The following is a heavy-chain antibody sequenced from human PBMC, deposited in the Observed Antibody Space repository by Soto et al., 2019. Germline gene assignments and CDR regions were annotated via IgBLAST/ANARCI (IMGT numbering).Heavy chain of an antibody. Sequence: SETLSLTCAVYGGSFRGYYGSWIRQPPGKGLEWIGEINHSGSTNYNPSLKSRVTISVDTSKNQFSLKLSSVTAADTAVYYCARGSVAAAGTHWFDPWGQGTLVTVSS. V-gene: IGHV4-34*01. D-gene: IGHD6-13*01. CDR2: INHSGST. J-gene: IGHJ5*02. CDR3: ARGSVAAAGTHWFDP. CDR1: GGSFRGYY.